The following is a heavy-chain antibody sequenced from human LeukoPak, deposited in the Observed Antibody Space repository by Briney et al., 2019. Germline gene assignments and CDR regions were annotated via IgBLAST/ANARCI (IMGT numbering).Heavy chain of an antibody. CDR3: ARDGVDSSSLVKNWFDP. J-gene: IGHJ5*02. CDR1: GYTFTGYY. V-gene: IGHV1-2*02. Sequence: APVKVSCKASGYTFTGYYMHWVRQAPGQGLEWMGWINPNSGGTNYAQKFQGRVTMTRDTSISTAYMELSRLRSDDTAVYYCARDGVDSSSLVKNWFDPWGQGTLVTVSS. D-gene: IGHD6-6*01. CDR2: INPNSGGT.